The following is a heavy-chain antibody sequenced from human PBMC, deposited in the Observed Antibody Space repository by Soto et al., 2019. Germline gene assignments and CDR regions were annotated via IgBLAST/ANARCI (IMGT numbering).Heavy chain of an antibody. V-gene: IGHV1-3*01. Sequence: VASVKVSCKASGYTFTNYAMQWVRQAPGQRLEWMGWINAGNGHTKYSQNFQGRVTITRDTSASTAYMELRSLRSDDTAVYYCARAGVAPYYYYGMDVWGQGTPVTVSS. J-gene: IGHJ6*02. CDR3: ARAGVAPYYYYGMDV. D-gene: IGHD5-12*01. CDR2: INAGNGHT. CDR1: GYTFTNYA.